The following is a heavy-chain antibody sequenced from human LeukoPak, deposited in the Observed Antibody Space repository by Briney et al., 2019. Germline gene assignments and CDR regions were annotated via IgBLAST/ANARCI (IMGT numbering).Heavy chain of an antibody. Sequence: GGSLRLSCEASGFTFSTYTMNWVRQAPGKGLEWVSFISPSSSSIYYADSVKGRFTVSRDNAKNSLYLQMNSLRAEDTALYYCARERRNTPMDDWGQGTTVTVSS. CDR1: GFTFSTYT. D-gene: IGHD5-18*01. CDR2: ISPSSSSI. J-gene: IGHJ6*02. CDR3: ARERRNTPMDD. V-gene: IGHV3-21*01.